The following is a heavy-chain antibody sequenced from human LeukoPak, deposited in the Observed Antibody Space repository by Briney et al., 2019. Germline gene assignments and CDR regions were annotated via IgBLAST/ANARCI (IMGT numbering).Heavy chain of an antibody. J-gene: IGHJ3*02. Sequence: GGSLRLSCAASGFTVSSNYMSWVRQAPGKGLEWVSVIYSGGSTYYADSVKGRFTISRDNSKNTLYLQMNSLRAEDTAVYYCESRYSSGWYGMDDAFDIWGQGTMVTVSS. CDR2: IYSGGST. D-gene: IGHD6-19*01. CDR3: ESRYSSGWYGMDDAFDI. CDR1: GFTVSSNY. V-gene: IGHV3-66*01.